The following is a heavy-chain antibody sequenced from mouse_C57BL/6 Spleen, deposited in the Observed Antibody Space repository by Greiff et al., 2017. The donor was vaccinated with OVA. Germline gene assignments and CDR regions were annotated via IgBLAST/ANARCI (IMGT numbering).Heavy chain of an antibody. J-gene: IGHJ2*01. CDR1: GYTFTSYG. CDR3: ARLDGSNFDY. D-gene: IGHD1-1*01. V-gene: IGHV1-81*01. CDR2: IYPRSGNT. Sequence: QVQLQQSGAELARPGASVKLSCKASGYTFTSYGISWVKQRTGQGLEWIGEIYPRSGNTYYNEKFKGKATLTADKSSSTAYMEIRSLTSEDSAVYFCARLDGSNFDYWGQGTTLTVSS.